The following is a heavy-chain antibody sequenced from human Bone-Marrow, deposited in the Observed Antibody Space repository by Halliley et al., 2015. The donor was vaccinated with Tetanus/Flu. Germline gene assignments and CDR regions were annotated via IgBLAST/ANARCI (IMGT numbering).Heavy chain of an antibody. J-gene: IGHJ5*02. Sequence: WLGEIYPTGGANYKPPLRSRVTISADPSKNQFSLKLSSVTAADTAVYYCARGNTPLSRDWFDPWGQGILVSVSS. CDR2: IYPTGGA. V-gene: IGHV4-59*09. D-gene: IGHD5-18*01. CDR3: ARGNTPLSRDWFDP.